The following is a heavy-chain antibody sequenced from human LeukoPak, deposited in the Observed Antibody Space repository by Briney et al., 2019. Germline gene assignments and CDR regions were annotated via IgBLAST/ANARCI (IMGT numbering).Heavy chain of an antibody. V-gene: IGHV3-48*03. J-gene: IGHJ4*02. CDR1: GFTFSSYE. CDR3: AREGAGIMIRGVILDY. D-gene: IGHD3-10*01. CDR2: ISNIDTTI. Sequence: GGSLRLSCAASGFTFSSYEMNWVRQAPGEGLEWVSYISNIDTTIYYADSVKGRFTISRDNAKNSLYLQMNSLRAEDTALYYCAREGAGIMIRGVILDYWGQGTLVTVSS.